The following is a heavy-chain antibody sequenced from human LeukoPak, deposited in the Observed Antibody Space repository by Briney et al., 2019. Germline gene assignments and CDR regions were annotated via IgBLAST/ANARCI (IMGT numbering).Heavy chain of an antibody. CDR1: GGSISSYC. Sequence: SETLSLTCTVSGGSISSYCWSWIRQPPGKGLEWIGYIYYSGSTNYNPSLKSRVTISVDTSKNQFSLKLSSVTAADTAVYYCAREGSTNILDYWGQGTLVTVSS. CDR2: IYYSGST. J-gene: IGHJ4*02. V-gene: IGHV4-59*01. D-gene: IGHD2-2*01. CDR3: AREGSTNILDY.